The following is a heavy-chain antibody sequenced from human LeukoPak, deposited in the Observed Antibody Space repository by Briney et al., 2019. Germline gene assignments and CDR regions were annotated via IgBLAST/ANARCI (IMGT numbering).Heavy chain of an antibody. V-gene: IGHV4-28*03. CDR3: ARDLIVPDAMTGSGSYSTDY. Sequence: PSDTLSLTCTVSGYSINSDHWWGWIRQPPGKGLEWIGYIDYSGSIYYNPSLKSRVTMSIDTSKNQFSLKLGSVTAVDTAVYYCARDLIVPDAMTGSGSYSTDYWGQGTLATVSS. CDR2: IDYSGSI. J-gene: IGHJ4*02. D-gene: IGHD3-10*01. CDR1: GYSINSDHW.